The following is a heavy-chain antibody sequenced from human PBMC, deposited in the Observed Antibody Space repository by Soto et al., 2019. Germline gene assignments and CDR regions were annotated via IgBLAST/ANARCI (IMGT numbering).Heavy chain of an antibody. D-gene: IGHD3-22*01. CDR3: ARGSLQKYYDSSGLHYYYGMDV. CDR2: IIPIFGTA. V-gene: IGHV1-69*13. CDR1: GGTFRSYA. J-gene: IGHJ6*02. Sequence: SVKVSCKASGGTFRSYAISWVRQAPGQGLEWMGGIIPIFGTANYAQKFQGRVTITADESTSTAYMELSSLRSEDTAVYYCARGSLQKYYDSSGLHYYYGMDVWGQGTTVTVSS.